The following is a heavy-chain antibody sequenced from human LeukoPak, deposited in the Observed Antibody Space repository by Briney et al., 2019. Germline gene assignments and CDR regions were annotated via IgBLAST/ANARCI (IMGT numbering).Heavy chain of an antibody. D-gene: IGHD1-1*01. J-gene: IGHJ5*02. V-gene: IGHV3-74*01. Sequence: PGGSLRLSCATSGFIFGNYRMHWVRQAPGKGLVWVSRINSDGSGTDYAESVKDRFTISRDNAKNTLYLHMSSLRVEDTAVYYCARDMNGLTWGQGTLVTVSS. CDR3: ARDMNGLT. CDR2: INSDGSGT. CDR1: GFIFGNYR.